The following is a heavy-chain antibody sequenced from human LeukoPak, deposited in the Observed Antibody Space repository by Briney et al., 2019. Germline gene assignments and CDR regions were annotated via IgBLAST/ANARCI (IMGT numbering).Heavy chain of an antibody. D-gene: IGHD3-22*01. V-gene: IGHV1-24*01. CDR1: GYTLTELS. J-gene: IGHJ4*02. CDR2: FDPEDGET. CDR3: ATGQPSPSDYDSSGHPLDY. Sequence: GASVKVSCKVSGYTLTELSMHWVRQAPGKGLEWMGGFDPEDGETIYAQKFQGRVTMTEDTSTDTAYMELSSLRSEDTAVYYCATGQPSPSDYDSSGHPLDYWGQGTLVTVSS.